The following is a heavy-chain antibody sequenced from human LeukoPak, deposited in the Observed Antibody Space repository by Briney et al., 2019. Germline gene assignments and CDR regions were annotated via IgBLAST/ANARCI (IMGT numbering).Heavy chain of an antibody. V-gene: IGHV3-23*01. CDR1: GFTFSSYA. D-gene: IGHD2-15*01. CDR2: SSGSGGST. Sequence: GGSLRLSCAASGFTFSSYAMSWVRQAPGRGPEWVSASSGSGGSTYYADSVKGRFTISRDNSKNTLYLQMNSLRAEDTAVYYCAKAPHHGGYCSGGSCYLGYYYYGMDVWGQGTTVTVSS. CDR3: AKAPHHGGYCSGGSCYLGYYYYGMDV. J-gene: IGHJ6*02.